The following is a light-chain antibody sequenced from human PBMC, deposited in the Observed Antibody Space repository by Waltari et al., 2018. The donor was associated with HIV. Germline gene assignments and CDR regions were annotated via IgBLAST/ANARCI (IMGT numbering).Light chain of an antibody. CDR1: ALSKHY. Sequence: SYELTQAPSVSVSPGQTAKITCSGDALSKHYVYWYQQKPGQAPLMMIFKDSGRPSGIPARFSASSSGSTSILTISGVQAEDEADYYCQSGHNSDSIFGGGTKLTVL. CDR2: KDS. J-gene: IGLJ2*01. V-gene: IGLV3-25*03. CDR3: QSGHNSDSI.